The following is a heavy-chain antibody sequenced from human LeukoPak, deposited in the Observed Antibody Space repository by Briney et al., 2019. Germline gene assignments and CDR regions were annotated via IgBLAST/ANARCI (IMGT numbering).Heavy chain of an antibody. J-gene: IGHJ4*02. D-gene: IGHD1-26*01. Sequence: SATLSLTCTVSGGSISSYYWTWIRQPAGKGLEWIGRIYPSGSTNYNPSLKSRVTMSVDTSKNQFSLKLSSVTAADTAVYYCARENSGSYREFDYWGQGTLVTVS. V-gene: IGHV4-4*07. CDR1: GGSISSYY. CDR3: ARENSGSYREFDY. CDR2: IYPSGST.